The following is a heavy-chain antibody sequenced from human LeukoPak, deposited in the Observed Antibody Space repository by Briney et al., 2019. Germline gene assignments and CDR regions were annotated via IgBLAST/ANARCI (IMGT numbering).Heavy chain of an antibody. CDR2: ISSSSSTI. D-gene: IGHD2-15*01. V-gene: IGHV3-48*04. J-gene: IGHJ5*02. Sequence: SGGSLRLSCAASGFTFSSYSMNWVRQAPGKGLEWVSYISSSSSTIYYADSVKGRFTISRDNAKNSLYLQMNSLRAEDTAVYYCATYCSGGSCYYPWGQGTLVTVSS. CDR1: GFTFSSYS. CDR3: ATYCSGGSCYYP.